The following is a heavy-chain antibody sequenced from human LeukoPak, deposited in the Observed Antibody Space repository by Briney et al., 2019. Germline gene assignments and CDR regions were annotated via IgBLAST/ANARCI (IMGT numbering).Heavy chain of an antibody. CDR1: EFTFSSYA. J-gene: IGHJ4*02. Sequence: GGSLRLSCAASEFTFSSYAMSWVRQAPGKGLEWVSAISGSGGSTYYADSVKGRFTISRDNSKNTLYLQMNSLRAEDTAVYYCAKNKVSSDSSGRDFDYWGQGTLVTVSS. CDR3: AKNKVSSDSSGRDFDY. V-gene: IGHV3-23*01. D-gene: IGHD3-22*01. CDR2: ISGSGGST.